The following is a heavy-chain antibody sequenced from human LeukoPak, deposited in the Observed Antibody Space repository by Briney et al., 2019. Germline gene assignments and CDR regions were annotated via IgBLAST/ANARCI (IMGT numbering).Heavy chain of an antibody. Sequence: GGSLRLSCEASGFIFRNYEMKWVRQAPGKGLEWVANIKQDGSEKYYVDSVKGRFTISRDNAKNSLSLQMNSLRAEDTAVYFCARDFWVAPRPGGAWGQGTLVTVSS. CDR2: IKQDGSEK. J-gene: IGHJ5*02. CDR3: ARDFWVAPRPGGA. D-gene: IGHD6-6*01. V-gene: IGHV3-7*01. CDR1: GFIFRNYE.